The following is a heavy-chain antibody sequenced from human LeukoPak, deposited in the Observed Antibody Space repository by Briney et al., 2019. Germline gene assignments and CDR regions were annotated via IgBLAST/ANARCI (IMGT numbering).Heavy chain of an antibody. J-gene: IGHJ3*01. Sequence: VKVSCNASGGTFSTYAISWVRQAPGQGLEWMGGITPIIGTADYAQKFQGRVTITADKSTSTAYMELSSLRSEDMAVYYCARCCYDRSGYYCAAFDVWGQGTMVTVSS. CDR1: GGTFSTYA. CDR2: ITPIIGTA. CDR3: ARCCYDRSGYYCAAFDV. V-gene: IGHV1-69*10. D-gene: IGHD3-22*01.